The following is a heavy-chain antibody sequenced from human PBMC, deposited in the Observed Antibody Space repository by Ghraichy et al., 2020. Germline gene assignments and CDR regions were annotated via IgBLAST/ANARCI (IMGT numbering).Heavy chain of an antibody. Sequence: GGSLRLSCTASGFTFGDYAMSWFRQAPGKGLEWVGFIRSKAYGGTTEYAASVKDRFTISRDDSKSIAYLQMNSLKTEDTAVYYCTRAPGQWLVFEYWGQGTLVTVSS. V-gene: IGHV3-49*03. CDR2: IRSKAYGGTT. J-gene: IGHJ4*02. CDR1: GFTFGDYA. CDR3: TRAPGQWLVFEY. D-gene: IGHD6-19*01.